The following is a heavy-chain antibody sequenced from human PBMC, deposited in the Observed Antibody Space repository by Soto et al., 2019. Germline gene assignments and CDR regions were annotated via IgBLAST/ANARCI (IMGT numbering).Heavy chain of an antibody. CDR3: AKDHYDFWCFFSGRDYYYGMDF. V-gene: IGHV3-23*01. CDR1: GFTFSSYA. J-gene: IGHJ6*02. D-gene: IGHD3-3*01. Sequence: GGSLRLSCAASGFTFSSYAMSWVRQAPGKGLEWVSAISGSGGSTYYADSVKGRFTISRDNSKNTLYLQMNSLRAEDTAVYYCAKDHYDFWCFFSGRDYYYGMDFWGRGTTVTVSS. CDR2: ISGSGGST.